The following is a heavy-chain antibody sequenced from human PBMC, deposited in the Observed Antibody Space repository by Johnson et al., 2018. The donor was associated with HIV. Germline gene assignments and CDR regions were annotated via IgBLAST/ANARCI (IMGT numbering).Heavy chain of an antibody. V-gene: IGHV3-20*04. CDR2: INWNGGST. J-gene: IGHJ3*02. CDR1: GFTFDDYG. D-gene: IGHD5-24*01. Sequence: MLLVESGGGVVRPGGSLRLSCAASGFTFDDYGMSWVRQAPGKGLEWVSGINWNGGSTGYADSVKGRFTISRDNSKNTLYLQMNSLRAEDTAVYYCAKVLGEMATFDAFDIWGQGGMVTVSS. CDR3: AKVLGEMATFDAFDI.